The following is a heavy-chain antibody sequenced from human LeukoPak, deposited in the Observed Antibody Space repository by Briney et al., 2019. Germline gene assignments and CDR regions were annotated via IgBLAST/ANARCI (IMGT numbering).Heavy chain of an antibody. V-gene: IGHV4-39*01. CDR2: IYYSGGT. D-gene: IGHD4-17*01. CDR1: GGSISSSGYY. J-gene: IGHJ3*02. Sequence: PSETLSLTGTVSGGSISSSGYYWGWIRQSPGKGLEWIGSIYYSGGTYSNPSLKSRVTISVDTSKNQFSLKLTSVTAADTAVYYCARHDYGDYGTFDIWGQGTMVTVSS. CDR3: ARHDYGDYGTFDI.